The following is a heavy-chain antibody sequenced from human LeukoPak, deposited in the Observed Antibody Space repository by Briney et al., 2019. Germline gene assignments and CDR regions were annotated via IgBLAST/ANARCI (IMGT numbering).Heavy chain of an antibody. CDR1: GFTFSIYA. CDR2: ISSSGVTT. J-gene: IGHJ4*02. D-gene: IGHD5-24*01. CDR3: AKVAARRDYEAYFEY. Sequence: PGGSLRLSCAASGFTFSIYAMTWVRQAPGKGLEWVAAISSSGVTTYYADSMRGRFSIARDNANSMMYLEMSSLSADDTAVYYCAKVAARRDYEAYFEYWGQGTEVTVSS. V-gene: IGHV3-23*01.